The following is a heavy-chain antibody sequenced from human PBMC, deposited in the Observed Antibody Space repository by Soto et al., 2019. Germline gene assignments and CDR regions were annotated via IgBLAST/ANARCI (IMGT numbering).Heavy chain of an antibody. J-gene: IGHJ4*02. D-gene: IGHD5-18*01. V-gene: IGHV3-30*18. CDR2: TSNDGSIK. Sequence: QVQVVESGGGVVQPGRSLRLSCAASGFTFSSCGMHWVRQAPGTGLEWVAVTSNDGSIKFYAESVKGRFSISRDNSKNMVYLQMSSLRADDTAVYYCAKEGFNTTMAAGYLDYWGQGTLVTVSS. CDR1: GFTFSSCG. CDR3: AKEGFNTTMAAGYLDY.